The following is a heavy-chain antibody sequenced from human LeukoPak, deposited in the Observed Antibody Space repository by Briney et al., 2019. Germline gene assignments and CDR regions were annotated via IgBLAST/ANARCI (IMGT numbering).Heavy chain of an antibody. CDR3: TKGTFDH. V-gene: IGHV3-53*01. CDR1: GFTVSINY. CDR2: VDPDGVT. J-gene: IGHJ3*01. Sequence: GGSLRLSCVGSGFTVSINYMSWVRQPPGKGLEWVSFVDPDGVTSYADSVKGRFTISRDNSKNILYLRLTTLRAEDTAIYYCTKGTFDHWGQGTLVTVSS.